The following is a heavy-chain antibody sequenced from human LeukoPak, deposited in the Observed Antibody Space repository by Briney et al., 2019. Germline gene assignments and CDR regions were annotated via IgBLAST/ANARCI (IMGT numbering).Heavy chain of an antibody. D-gene: IGHD6-13*01. CDR3: ARGVYIAAAQYGY. CDR1: AGSISSHY. V-gene: IGHV4-59*11. CDR2: IYYSGTT. Sequence: SETLSLTCSVSAGSISSHYWSWIRQPPGKGLEWMGYIYYSGTTNYNPSLKSRVTISVDTSKNQFSLKLSSVTAADTAVYYCARGVYIAAAQYGYWGQGTLVTVSS. J-gene: IGHJ4*02.